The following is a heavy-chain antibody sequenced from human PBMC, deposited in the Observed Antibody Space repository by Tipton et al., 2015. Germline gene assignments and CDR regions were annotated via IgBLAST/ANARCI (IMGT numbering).Heavy chain of an antibody. CDR1: GDSISSSSYY. CDR3: ARAFWSGFYRGYFDF. Sequence: GLVKPSGTLSLTCTVSGDSISSSSYYWSWIRQTPGKGLEWIAYIYHSGSTNYNPSLKSRVTISLDTSKNQFSLNLSSVTAADTAVYYCARAFWSGFYRGYFDFWGQGTLVTVSS. J-gene: IGHJ4*02. V-gene: IGHV4-61*01. D-gene: IGHD3-3*01. CDR2: IYHSGST.